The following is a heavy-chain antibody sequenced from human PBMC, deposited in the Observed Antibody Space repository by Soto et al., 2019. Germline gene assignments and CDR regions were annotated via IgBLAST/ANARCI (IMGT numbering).Heavy chain of an antibody. V-gene: IGHV3-30*18. D-gene: IGHD4-4*01. CDR3: AKDWVGGSNRYQLDY. CDR2: ISHGATRK. CDR1: RFTFSDYG. J-gene: IGHJ4*02. Sequence: VGSLRLSCAASRFTFSDYGMHRVRQAPGKGLEWVAGISHGATRKSYSDSVKGRFIISRDNSKKMLYLQLNSPRREDTAVYYCAKDWVGGSNRYQLDYWGRGTLVTVSS.